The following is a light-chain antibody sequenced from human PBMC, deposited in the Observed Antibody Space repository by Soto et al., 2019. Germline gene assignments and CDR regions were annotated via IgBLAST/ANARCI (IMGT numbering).Light chain of an antibody. CDR1: QTVSSSY. V-gene: IGKV3D-20*01. J-gene: IGKJ4*01. Sequence: EVVLTQSPATLSLSPGERATLSCAASQTVSSSYLAWYQQKPGLAPRLLIYDASSRATGIPDRFRGSGSGTDFTLTISRLEPEGFAVYYCQQYGDSPRGTFGGGTKVEIK. CDR3: QQYGDSPRGT. CDR2: DAS.